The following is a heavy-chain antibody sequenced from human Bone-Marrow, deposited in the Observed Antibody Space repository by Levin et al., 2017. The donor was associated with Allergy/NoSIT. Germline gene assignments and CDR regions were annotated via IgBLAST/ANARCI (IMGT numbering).Heavy chain of an antibody. Sequence: SCAASTFTFSDHYMSWVRQAPGKGLEWVSYISSGSTTIFYADSVKGRFTISRDNAKNSLYLQMDSLRAEDTAVYYCARGHDGLDVWGQGTTVTVSS. J-gene: IGHJ6*02. V-gene: IGHV3-11*01. CDR2: ISSGSTTI. CDR1: TFTFSDHY. CDR3: ARGHDGLDV.